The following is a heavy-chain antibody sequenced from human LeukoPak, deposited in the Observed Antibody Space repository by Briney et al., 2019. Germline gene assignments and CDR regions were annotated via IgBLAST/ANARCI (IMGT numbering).Heavy chain of an antibody. CDR1: RFTFSSYG. V-gene: IGHV3-30*18. Sequence: GGSLRLSCAASRFTFSSYGMHWVRQAPGKGLEWVAVISYDGSNKYYADSVKGRFTISRDNSKSTLYLQMNSLRAEDTAVYYCANGKYYYDSSGYPLGGFDYWGQGTLVTVSS. J-gene: IGHJ4*02. CDR3: ANGKYYYDSSGYPLGGFDY. D-gene: IGHD3-22*01. CDR2: ISYDGSNK.